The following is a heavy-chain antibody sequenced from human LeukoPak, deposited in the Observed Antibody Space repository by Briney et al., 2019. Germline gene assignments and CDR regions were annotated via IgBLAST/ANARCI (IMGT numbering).Heavy chain of an antibody. J-gene: IGHJ4*02. CDR3: ARRYGDYSSLDY. V-gene: IGHV4-34*01. CDR2: INHSGST. Sequence: SETLSLTCAVYGGSFSGYYWSWIRQPPGKGLEWIGEINHSGSTNYNPSLQSRVTTSVDTSKNQFSLKLSSVTAADTAVYYCARRYGDYSSLDYWGQGTLVTVSS. D-gene: IGHD4-17*01. CDR1: GGSFSGYY.